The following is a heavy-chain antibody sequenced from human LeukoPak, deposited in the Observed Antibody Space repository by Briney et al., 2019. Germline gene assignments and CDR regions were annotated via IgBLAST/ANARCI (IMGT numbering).Heavy chain of an antibody. D-gene: IGHD1-1*01. CDR2: IHHDGRT. V-gene: IGHV4-4*02. CDR3: AREATYNLDS. J-gene: IGHJ4*02. Sequence: SETLSLTCAVSGDSVSGRHWYSWVRQPPGKGLEWIGEIHHDGRTNHNPSLKSRVTISLDKSKNQVSVNLNSVTAADMAVYYCAREATYNLDSWGPGTLVAVSS. CDR1: GDSVSGRHW.